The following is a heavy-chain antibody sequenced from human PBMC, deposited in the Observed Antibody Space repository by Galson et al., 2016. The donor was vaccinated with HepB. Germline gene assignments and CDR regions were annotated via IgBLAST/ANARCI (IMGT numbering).Heavy chain of an antibody. CDR1: GFTFSSYT. Sequence: SLRLPCAASGFTFSSYTMHWVRQAPGKGREWVAVISYDGSNKYYADSVKGRFTISRDNSKNTLFLQMNSLRAEDTAVYYCARDRAMLTGFDYWGQGTLVTVSS. CDR3: ARDRAMLTGFDY. V-gene: IGHV3-30*04. D-gene: IGHD5-18*01. CDR2: ISYDGSNK. J-gene: IGHJ4*02.